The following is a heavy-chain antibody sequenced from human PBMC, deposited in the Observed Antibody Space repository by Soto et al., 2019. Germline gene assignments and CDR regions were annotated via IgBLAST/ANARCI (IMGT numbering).Heavy chain of an antibody. CDR1: GYSFTSYW. J-gene: IGHJ6*03. D-gene: IGHD4-4*01. CDR2: IYPGDSDT. Sequence: GESLKISCKGSGYSFTSYWIGWVRQVPGKGLEWMGIIYPGDSDTRYSPSFQGQVTISADKSISTAYLQWSSLKASDTAMYYCARIMVDSNYVSYYYDMDVCGKATTVNVAS. V-gene: IGHV5-51*01. CDR3: ARIMVDSNYVSYYYDMDV.